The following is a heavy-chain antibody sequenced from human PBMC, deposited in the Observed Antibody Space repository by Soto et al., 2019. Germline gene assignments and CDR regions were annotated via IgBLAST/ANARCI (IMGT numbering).Heavy chain of an antibody. V-gene: IGHV4-30-2*01. Sequence: SETLSLTCAVSGGSISSGGYSWSWIRQPPGKGLGWIGYIYHSGSTYYNPSLKSRVTISVDRSKNQFSLKLSSVTAADTAVYYCARGYGSGSYYTDYYYYYGMDVWGQGTTVTVSS. CDR1: GGSISSGGYS. J-gene: IGHJ6*02. CDR3: ARGYGSGSYYTDYYYYYGMDV. D-gene: IGHD3-10*01. CDR2: IYHSGST.